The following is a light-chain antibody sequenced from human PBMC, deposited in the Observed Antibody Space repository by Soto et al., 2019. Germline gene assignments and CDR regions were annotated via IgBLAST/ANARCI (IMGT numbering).Light chain of an antibody. V-gene: IGKV1-5*03. J-gene: IGKJ1*01. CDR2: KTS. Sequence: DIHMTPSPSTLSASVGDRVTITCRASQRISIWLAWYQQKPGKAPNLLIYKTSSLETGVPSRFSGSGSGTEFTLTISSLQPDDFATYYCQHWNDYSWTFGQGTKVEVK. CDR1: QRISIW. CDR3: QHWNDYSWT.